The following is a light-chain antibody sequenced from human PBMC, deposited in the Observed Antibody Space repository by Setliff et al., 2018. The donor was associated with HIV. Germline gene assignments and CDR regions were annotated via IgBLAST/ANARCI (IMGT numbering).Light chain of an antibody. CDR1: NIGSVS. CDR3: QVWDSNNYHPHVG. J-gene: IGLJ2*01. V-gene: IGLV3-21*04. Sequence: SYELTQPPSVSVAPGKTARITCGGNNIGSVSVHWYQRKPGQAPVLVIYYDSDRPSGIPERFSGSTSGNTATLTISRVEAGDEADYYCQVWDSNNYHPHVGFGGGTQLTVL. CDR2: YDS.